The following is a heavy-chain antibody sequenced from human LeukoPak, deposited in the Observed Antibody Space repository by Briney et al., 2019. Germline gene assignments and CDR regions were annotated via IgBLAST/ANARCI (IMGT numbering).Heavy chain of an antibody. D-gene: IGHD3-22*01. Sequence: GGSLRLSCAASGFTFSDYYMSWIRQAPGKGLEWVSYISSSGSTIYYADSVKGRFTISRDNAKNSLYLQMNSLRAEDTAVYYCARDSITMIPGAFDIWGQGTMVTVSS. CDR3: ARDSITMIPGAFDI. CDR2: ISSSGSTI. J-gene: IGHJ3*02. CDR1: GFTFSDYY. V-gene: IGHV3-11*04.